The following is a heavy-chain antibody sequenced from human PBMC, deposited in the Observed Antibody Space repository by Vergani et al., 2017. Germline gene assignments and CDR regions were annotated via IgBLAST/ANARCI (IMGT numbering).Heavy chain of an antibody. D-gene: IGHD6-19*01. CDR1: GGSISSGGYY. CDR3: ARTYSSGRDPPWFDP. Sequence: QVQLQESGPGLVKPSQTLSLTCTVSGGSISSGGYYWSWIRQHPGKGLEWIGYIYYSGSTYYNPSLKSRVTISVDTSKNQLSLKLSSVTAADSAVYYCARTYSSGRDPPWFDPWGQGTLVTVSS. V-gene: IGHV4-31*03. CDR2: IYYSGST. J-gene: IGHJ5*02.